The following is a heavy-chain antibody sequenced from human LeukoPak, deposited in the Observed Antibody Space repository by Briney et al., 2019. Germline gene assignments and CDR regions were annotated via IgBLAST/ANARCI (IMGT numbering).Heavy chain of an antibody. CDR2: IKQDGSEK. J-gene: IGHJ4*02. CDR3: AKEGDSSGYYYYLPDY. CDR1: GFTFSSYW. V-gene: IGHV3-7*01. D-gene: IGHD3-22*01. Sequence: GGSLRLSCAASGFTFSSYWMSWVRQAPGKGLEWVANIKQDGSEKYYVDSVKGRFTISRDNAKNSLYLQMNSLRAEDTAVYYCAKEGDSSGYYYYLPDYWGQGTLVTVSS.